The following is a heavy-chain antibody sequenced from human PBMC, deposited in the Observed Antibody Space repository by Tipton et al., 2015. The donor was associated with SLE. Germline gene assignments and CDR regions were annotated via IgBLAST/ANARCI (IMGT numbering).Heavy chain of an antibody. D-gene: IGHD3-22*01. CDR3: ARVFWRYDSGGPLGGFDL. Sequence: TLSLTCTVSGGSVSSGSYYWAWIPQPPGKGLEWIGYFYYSGSTKYNPSLESRVTISGDTSKNQFSLRLRSVTAADTALYNCARVFWRYDSGGPLGGFDLWGQGAMVTVSS. CDR1: GGSVSSGSYY. J-gene: IGHJ3*01. V-gene: IGHV4-61*01. CDR2: FYYSGST.